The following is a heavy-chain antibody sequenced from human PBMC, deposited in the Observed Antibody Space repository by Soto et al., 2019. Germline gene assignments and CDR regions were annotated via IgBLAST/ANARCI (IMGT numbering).Heavy chain of an antibody. D-gene: IGHD3-10*01. J-gene: IGHJ6*02. Sequence: SETLSLTCTVSGCNMISYYWSWIRQPPGKGLEWIGYIYYSGSTNYNPSLKSRVTMSVDTPKNQFSLKLSSVTAADTAVYYCARRGYGPGFPYYYGMDVWGQGTTVTVSS. CDR1: GCNMISYY. V-gene: IGHV4-59*01. CDR2: IYYSGST. CDR3: ARRGYGPGFPYYYGMDV.